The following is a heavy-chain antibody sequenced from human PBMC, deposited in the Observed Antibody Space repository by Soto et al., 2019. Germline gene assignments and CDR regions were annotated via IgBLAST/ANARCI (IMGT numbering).Heavy chain of an antibody. J-gene: IGHJ5*02. D-gene: IGHD2-2*01. CDR1: GLSLSTSGVG. CDR3: AHAPVVPAPMRTRWFDP. Sequence: GSGPTLVNPTQTLTLTCTFSGLSLSTSGVGVGWIRQPPGKALGWLALIYWDDDKLYSPSLKSRLTITKDTSKNQVVLTMTNMDPVDTATYYCAHAPVVPAPMRTRWFDPWGQGTLVTVSS. V-gene: IGHV2-5*02. CDR2: IYWDDDK.